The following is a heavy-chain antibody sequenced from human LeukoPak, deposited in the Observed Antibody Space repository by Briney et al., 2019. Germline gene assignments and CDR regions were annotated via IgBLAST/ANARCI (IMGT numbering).Heavy chain of an antibody. V-gene: IGHV3-23*01. Sequence: GGSLRLSCAASGLTFSSFGMTWVRQAQAPGKGLEWVSGISGSDGSTYYADSVKGRFTISRDNSKNTLYLQMNSLRAEGTAVYYCAKNIGGLDYWGQGTLVTVSS. D-gene: IGHD3-10*01. CDR3: AKNIGGLDY. J-gene: IGHJ4*02. CDR1: GLTFSSFG. CDR2: ISGSDGST.